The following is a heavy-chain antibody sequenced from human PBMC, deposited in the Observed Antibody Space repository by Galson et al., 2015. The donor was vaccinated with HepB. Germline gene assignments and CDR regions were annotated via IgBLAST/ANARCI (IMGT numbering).Heavy chain of an antibody. V-gene: IGHV3-30*18. D-gene: IGHD2-15*01. Sequence: SLRLSCAASGFTFSSYGMHWVRQAPGKGLEWVALISYDGSNKYYADSVKGRFTISRDNSKNTLYLQMNSLRTEDTAVYFCAKPGDDCSGGSCYSGNQLFYAYFDMWGQGTMVTVSS. CDR1: GFTFSSYG. J-gene: IGHJ3*02. CDR2: ISYDGSNK. CDR3: AKPGDDCSGGSCYSGNQLFYAYFDM.